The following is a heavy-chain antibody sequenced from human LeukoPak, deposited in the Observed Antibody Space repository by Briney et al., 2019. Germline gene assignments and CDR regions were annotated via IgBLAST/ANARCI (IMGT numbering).Heavy chain of an antibody. CDR2: TYSVDGA. Sequence: RGSLRLSSAASGVIVSSTNTSSAPHAPGKGVGWGSLTYSVDGATYTNSVKGRFTASRDNLQNAVYLQMNSLRAEHTAVYYCARGAYSPNPPYYSYFMDVWGKGTTVTVSS. J-gene: IGHJ6*03. CDR3: ARGAYSPNPPYYSYFMDV. V-gene: IGHV3-53*01. D-gene: IGHD4-11*01. CDR1: GVIVSSTN.